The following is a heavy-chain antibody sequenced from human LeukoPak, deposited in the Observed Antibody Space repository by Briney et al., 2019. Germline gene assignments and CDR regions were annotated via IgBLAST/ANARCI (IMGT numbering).Heavy chain of an antibody. J-gene: IGHJ3*02. Sequence: GGSLRLSCAASGFTFSSYEMNWVRQAPGKGLEWVSYISSSGGRIYYADSVKGRFTISRDNAKNSLYLQMNSLRAEDTALYYYARDDLRRGAFDIWGQGTMVTVSS. CDR3: ARDDLRRGAFDI. V-gene: IGHV3-48*03. CDR2: ISSSGGRI. D-gene: IGHD4-17*01. CDR1: GFTFSSYE.